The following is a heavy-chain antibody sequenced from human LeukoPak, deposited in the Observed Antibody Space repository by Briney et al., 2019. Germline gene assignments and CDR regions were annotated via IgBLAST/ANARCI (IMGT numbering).Heavy chain of an antibody. CDR3: GRGGSYGDY. CDR2: VNPDGSSI. CDR1: GFTFSRYW. V-gene: IGHV3-74*01. Sequence: PGGSLRLSCAASGFTFSRYWMHWVRHVPGKGRVWVSRVNPDGSSITYADSVKGRFTSSRDNAKNTLYLQMNRLRVEDTAVYYCGRGGSYGDYWGQGILVTVSS. J-gene: IGHJ4*02. D-gene: IGHD3-16*01.